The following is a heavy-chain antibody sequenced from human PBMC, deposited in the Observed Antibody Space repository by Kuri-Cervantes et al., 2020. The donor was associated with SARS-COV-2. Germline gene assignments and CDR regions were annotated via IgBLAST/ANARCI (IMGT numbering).Heavy chain of an antibody. J-gene: IGHJ4*02. V-gene: IGHV3-23*01. CDR3: AKALASTNYYFDY. CDR1: GFTFSSYW. CDR2: ISGSGGST. D-gene: IGHD5-12*01. Sequence: ETLSLTCAASGFTFSSYWMSWVRQAPGKGLEWVSAISGSGGSTYYADSVKGRFTISRDNSKNTLYLQMNSLRAEDTAVYYCAKALASTNYYFDYWGQGTLVTVSS.